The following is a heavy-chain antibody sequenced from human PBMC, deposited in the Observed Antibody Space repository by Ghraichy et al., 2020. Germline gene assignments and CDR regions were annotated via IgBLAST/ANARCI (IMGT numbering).Heavy chain of an antibody. CDR1: GFTFSSYS. D-gene: IGHD4-17*01. Sequence: GGSLRLSCAASGFTFSSYSMNWVRQAPGKGLEWVSSISSSSSYIYYADSVKGRFTISRDNAKNSLYLQMNSLRAEDTAVYYCARNPNDYGDYYFEYWGQGTLVTVSS. CDR2: ISSSSSYI. J-gene: IGHJ4*02. CDR3: ARNPNDYGDYYFEY. V-gene: IGHV3-21*01.